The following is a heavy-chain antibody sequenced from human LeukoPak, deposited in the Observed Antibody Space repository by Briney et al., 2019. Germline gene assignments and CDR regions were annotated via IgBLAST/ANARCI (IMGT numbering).Heavy chain of an antibody. CDR2: IYYSGST. CDR1: GGSISSGGYY. V-gene: IGHV4-31*03. CDR3: ARGGYSGYDPTNFDY. D-gene: IGHD5-12*01. Sequence: SQTLSLTCTVSGGSISSGGYYWSWIRQHPGKGLEWIGYIYYSGSTYYNPSLKSRVTISVDTSKNQFSLKLSSVTAADTAVYYCARGGYSGYDPTNFDYWGQGTLVTVSS. J-gene: IGHJ4*02.